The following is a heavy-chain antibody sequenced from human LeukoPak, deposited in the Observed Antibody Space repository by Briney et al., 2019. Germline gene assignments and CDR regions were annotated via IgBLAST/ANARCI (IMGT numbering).Heavy chain of an antibody. Sequence: PSETLSLTCAVYGGSFSGDFWSWIRQSPGKGLEWIGEIKHDGSTTYNPSLESRVTISVDTSKNQFSLKLSSVTAADTAVYYCARNDILDLDWFDPWGQGTLVTVSS. D-gene: IGHD3-9*01. CDR2: IKHDGST. J-gene: IGHJ5*02. CDR3: ARNDILDLDWFDP. V-gene: IGHV4-34*01. CDR1: GGSFSGDF.